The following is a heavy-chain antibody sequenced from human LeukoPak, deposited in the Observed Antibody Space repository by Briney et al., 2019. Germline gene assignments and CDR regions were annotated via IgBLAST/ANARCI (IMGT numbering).Heavy chain of an antibody. J-gene: IGHJ3*02. D-gene: IGHD1-26*01. CDR3: ARSIVGATIDAFDI. V-gene: IGHV3-30-3*01. CDR2: ISYDGSNK. CDR1: GFTFSSYA. Sequence: GRSLRLSCAAYGFTFSSYAMHWVRQAPGKGLEWVAVISYDGSNKYYADSVKGRFTISRDNSKNMLYLQMNSLRAEDTAVYYCARSIVGATIDAFDIWGQGTMVTVSS.